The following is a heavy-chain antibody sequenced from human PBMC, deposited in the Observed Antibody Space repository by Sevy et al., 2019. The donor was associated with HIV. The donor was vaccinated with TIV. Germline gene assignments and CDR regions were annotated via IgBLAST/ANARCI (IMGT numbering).Heavy chain of an antibody. J-gene: IGHJ3*02. V-gene: IGHV1-46*01. CDR2: INPSGGST. CDR3: ARDHSSGDAFDI. D-gene: IGHD3-22*01. Sequence: ASVKVSCKASGYTFTSYYMHWVRQAPGQGLELMGIINPSGGSTSYAQKFQGRVTMTRDTSTSTVYMELSSLRSEDTAVYYCARDHSSGDAFDIWGQGTMVTVSS. CDR1: GYTFTSYY.